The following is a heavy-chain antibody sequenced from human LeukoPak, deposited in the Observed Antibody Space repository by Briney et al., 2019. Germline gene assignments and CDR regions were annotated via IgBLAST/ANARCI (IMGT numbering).Heavy chain of an antibody. J-gene: IGHJ4*02. V-gene: IGHV3-53*01. CDR2: IYSGGST. CDR3: ASAYSSSWYVFGY. D-gene: IGHD6-13*01. Sequence: GGSQRLSCAASGLTVSSNYMSWVRQAPGGGLEWVSVIYSGGSTYCGAAVKGRFTISRDNSKNTLYLQMNSLRAEDTAVYYCASAYSSSWYVFGYWGQGTLVTVSS. CDR1: GLTVSSNY.